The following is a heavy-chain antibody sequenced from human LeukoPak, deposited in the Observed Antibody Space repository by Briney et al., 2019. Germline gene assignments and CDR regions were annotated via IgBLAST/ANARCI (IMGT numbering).Heavy chain of an antibody. CDR2: IYHSGST. D-gene: IGHD2-21*02. CDR3: ARAFCGGDCYIDY. Sequence: GSLRLSCAASGFTFSSHWMSWVRQPPGKGLEWIGEIYHSGSTNYNPSLKSRVTISVDKSKNQFSLKLSSVTAADTAVYYCARAFCGGDCYIDYWGQGTLVTVSS. J-gene: IGHJ4*02. V-gene: IGHV4-4*02. CDR1: GFTFSSHW.